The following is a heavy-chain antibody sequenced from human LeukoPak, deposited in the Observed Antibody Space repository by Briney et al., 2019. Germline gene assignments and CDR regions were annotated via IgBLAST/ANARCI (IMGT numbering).Heavy chain of an antibody. Sequence: ASLKLSCKASGYTFTSYDMNWVRQATGQGLEWMGWMNPNSGNTGYAQKFKGRVTMTRNTSISTAYMELSSLRSEDTAVYYCARDRVGNGFDPWGQGTLVTVSS. CDR1: GYTFTSYD. CDR3: ARDRVGNGFDP. D-gene: IGHD1-14*01. J-gene: IGHJ5*02. CDR2: MNPNSGNT. V-gene: IGHV1-8*01.